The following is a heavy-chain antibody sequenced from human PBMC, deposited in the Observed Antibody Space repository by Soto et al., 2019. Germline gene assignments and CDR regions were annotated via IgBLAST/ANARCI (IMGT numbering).Heavy chain of an antibody. CDR1: GYTFTSYA. J-gene: IGHJ4*02. CDR3: ARSIVVVTALDY. D-gene: IGHD2-21*02. CDR2: INAGNGNT. V-gene: IGHV1-3*05. Sequence: QVQLVQSGAEEKKPGASVKVSCKASGYTFTSYAMHWVRQAPGQRLEWMGWINAGNGNTKYSQKFQGRVNITRDTTASTAYMELSSLRSEATAVYYGARSIVVVTALDYWGQGTLVTVSS.